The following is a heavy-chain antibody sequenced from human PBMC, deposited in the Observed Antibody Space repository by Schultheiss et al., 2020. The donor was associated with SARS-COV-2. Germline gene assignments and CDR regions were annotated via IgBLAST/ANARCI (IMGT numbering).Heavy chain of an antibody. CDR2: IYYSGSI. J-gene: IGHJ5*02. CDR3: ASTIQSGDCSSSSCYGFGWFDP. D-gene: IGHD2-2*03. CDR1: GGSISSSSYY. Sequence: SETLSLTCTVSGGSISSSSYYWGWIRQPPGKGLEWIGSIYYSGSINYNPSLKSRVTISVDTSKNQISLKMSSVTAADTAVYYCASTIQSGDCSSSSCYGFGWFDPWGQGTLVTVSS. V-gene: IGHV4-39*07.